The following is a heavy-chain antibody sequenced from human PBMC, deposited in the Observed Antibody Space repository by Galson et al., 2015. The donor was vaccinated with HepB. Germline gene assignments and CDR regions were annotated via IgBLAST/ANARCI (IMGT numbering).Heavy chain of an antibody. CDR2: ISSSGSTI. CDR1: GFTFSDYY. J-gene: IGHJ6*03. V-gene: IGHV3-11*01. Sequence: SLRLSCAASGFTFSDYYMSWIRQAPGKGLEWVSYISSSGSTIYYADSVKGRFTISRDNAKNSLYLQMNSLRAEDTAVYYCARGVLELREDYMDVWGKGTTVTVSS. CDR3: ARGVLELREDYMDV. D-gene: IGHD1-7*01.